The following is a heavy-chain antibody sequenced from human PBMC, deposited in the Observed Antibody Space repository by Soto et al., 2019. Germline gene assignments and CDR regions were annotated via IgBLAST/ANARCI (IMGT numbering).Heavy chain of an antibody. J-gene: IGHJ4*02. D-gene: IGHD5-18*01. CDR2: IKSKSDGETA. CDR1: GLTFSNVW. Sequence: GGSLRLSCAASGLTFSNVWMTWVRQAPGKGLEWVGRIKSKSDGETADVAAPVKARFTISRDDSKNTVFLEMNSLKSEDTALYYCAITAMINRDSSTSFDYWGLGTLVTVSS. V-gene: IGHV3-15*01. CDR3: AITAMINRDSSTSFDY.